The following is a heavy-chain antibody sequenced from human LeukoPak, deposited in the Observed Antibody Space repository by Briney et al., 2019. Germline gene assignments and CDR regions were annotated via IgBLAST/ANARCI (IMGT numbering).Heavy chain of an antibody. Sequence: SETLSLTCTVSGYSISSGYYWGWIRQPPGKGLEWIGSIYHSGSTYYNPSLKSRVTISVDTSKNQFSLKLSSVTAADTAVYYCARVGITMVRGVPWYYGMDVWGQGTTVTVSS. CDR2: IYHSGST. V-gene: IGHV4-38-2*02. CDR3: ARVGITMVRGVPWYYGMDV. CDR1: GYSISSGYY. D-gene: IGHD3-10*01. J-gene: IGHJ6*02.